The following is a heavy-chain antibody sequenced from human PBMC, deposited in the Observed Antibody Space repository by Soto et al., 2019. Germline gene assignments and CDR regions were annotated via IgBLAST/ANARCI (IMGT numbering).Heavy chain of an antibody. D-gene: IGHD2-15*01. CDR1: GYSFTSYW. Sequence: PGESLKISCKGSGYSFTSYWIGWVRQMPGKGLEWMGIIYPGDSDTRYSPSFQGQVTISADKSISTAYLQWSSLKASDTAMYYCARILVVAASINWFDPWGQGTLVTLSS. CDR3: ARILVVAASINWFDP. J-gene: IGHJ5*02. V-gene: IGHV5-51*01. CDR2: IYPGDSDT.